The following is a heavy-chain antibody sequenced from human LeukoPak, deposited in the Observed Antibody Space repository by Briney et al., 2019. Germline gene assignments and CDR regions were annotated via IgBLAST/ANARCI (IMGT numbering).Heavy chain of an antibody. CDR1: GFTVSSNY. Sequence: GGSVTLSCAASGFTVSSNYMSWVRQAPGKGLEWVAVIYSGGSTYYADAVKGRFTISRDNSKNTLYLQMNSLRAEDTAVYYCARGGMATIVDYWGQGTLVTVSS. D-gene: IGHD5-24*01. CDR3: ARGGMATIVDY. J-gene: IGHJ4*02. CDR2: IYSGGST. V-gene: IGHV3-53*01.